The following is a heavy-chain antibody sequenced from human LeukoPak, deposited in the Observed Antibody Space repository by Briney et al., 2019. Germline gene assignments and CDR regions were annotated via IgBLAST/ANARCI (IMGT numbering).Heavy chain of an antibody. CDR2: ISGSSNI. V-gene: IGHV3-48*01. CDR1: GFTFSSYG. J-gene: IGHJ4*02. CDR3: ARDWDYGDTVANFDY. Sequence: GGSLRLSCAASGFTFSSYGFNWVRQAPGKGLEWLSYISGSSNIYYADSVKGRFTISTDNAKNSLYLQMNSLRAEDTAVYYCARDWDYGDTVANFDYWGQGTLVTVSS. D-gene: IGHD4-17*01.